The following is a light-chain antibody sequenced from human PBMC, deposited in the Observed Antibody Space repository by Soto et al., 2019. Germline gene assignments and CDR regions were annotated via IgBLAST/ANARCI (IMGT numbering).Light chain of an antibody. J-gene: IGKJ1*01. V-gene: IGKV1-5*01. CDR2: DAS. Sequence: DIQMTQSPSTLSASVKDRVTITCRASQSINTWLAWYQQKPGKAPNLLIYDASSLESGVPSRFSGSGSGTEFTLTISSLQPDDSATYDCQQYNSYPWTFGQGTKVEIK. CDR3: QQYNSYPWT. CDR1: QSINTW.